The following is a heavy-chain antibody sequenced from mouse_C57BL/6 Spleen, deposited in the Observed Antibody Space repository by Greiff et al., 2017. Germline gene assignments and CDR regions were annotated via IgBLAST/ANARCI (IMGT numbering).Heavy chain of an antibody. J-gene: IGHJ2*01. Sequence: EVQLQQSGPELVKPGDSVKISCKASGYSFTGYFMNWVMQSHGKSLEWIGRINPYNGDTFYNQKFKGKATLTLDKASSTAHMELRSLTSEDSAVYYCARDLGGDYWGQGTTLTVSS. V-gene: IGHV1-20*01. CDR1: GYSFTGYF. CDR3: ARDLGGDY. CDR2: INPYNGDT.